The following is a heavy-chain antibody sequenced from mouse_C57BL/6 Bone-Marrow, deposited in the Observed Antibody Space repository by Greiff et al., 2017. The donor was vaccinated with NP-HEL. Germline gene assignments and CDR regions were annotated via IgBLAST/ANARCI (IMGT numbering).Heavy chain of an antibody. CDR1: GFTFSDYG. CDR3: ARQGAFPGDY. CDR2: ISSGSSTI. V-gene: IGHV5-17*01. Sequence: VQLKESGGGLVKPGGSLKLSCAASGFTFSDYGMHWVRQAPETGLEWVAYISSGSSTIYYADTVKGRFTISRDNAKNTLFLQMTSLRSEDTAMYYCARQGAFPGDYWGQGTTLTVSS. J-gene: IGHJ2*01.